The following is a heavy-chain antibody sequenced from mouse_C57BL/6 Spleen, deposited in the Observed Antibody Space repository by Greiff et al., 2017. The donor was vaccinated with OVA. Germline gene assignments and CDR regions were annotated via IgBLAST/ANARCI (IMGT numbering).Heavy chain of an antibody. Sequence: EVMLVESGGGLVKPGGSLKLSCAASGFTFSDYGMHWVRQAPEKGLEWVAYISSGSSTIYYADTVKGRFTISRDNAKNTLFLQMTSLRSEDTAMYYCARREHYDYDMDYWGQGTSVTVSS. D-gene: IGHD2-4*01. CDR2: ISSGSSTI. J-gene: IGHJ4*01. CDR3: ARREHYDYDMDY. V-gene: IGHV5-17*01. CDR1: GFTFSDYG.